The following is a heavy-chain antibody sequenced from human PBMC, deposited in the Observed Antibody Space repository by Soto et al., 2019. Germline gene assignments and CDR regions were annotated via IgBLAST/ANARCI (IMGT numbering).Heavy chain of an antibody. Sequence: PSETLSLTWTVSGGSISSSSYCWGWIRQPPGKGLEWIGSIYYSGSTYYNPSLKSRVTISVDTSKNQFSLKLSSATAADTAVYYCATQEVGGSYVYTFDPWGQGTLVTVSS. CDR2: IYYSGST. D-gene: IGHD1-26*01. V-gene: IGHV4-39*01. CDR1: GGSISSSSYC. CDR3: ATQEVGGSYVYTFDP. J-gene: IGHJ5*02.